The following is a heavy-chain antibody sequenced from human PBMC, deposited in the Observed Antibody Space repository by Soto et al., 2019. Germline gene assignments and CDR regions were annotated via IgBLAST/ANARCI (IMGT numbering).Heavy chain of an antibody. Sequence: GGSLRLSCAASGFTFHDYVMLWVRQAPGKGLEWISAITWGGVDVDYADAVRGRFTISRDNARNSLYLQMTSLRPDDTAFYYCAKGRTRPATSTTFLQRWGQGNLVTVSS. V-gene: IGHV3-9*01. J-gene: IGHJ1*01. CDR1: GFTFHDYV. D-gene: IGHD1-1*01. CDR3: AKGRTRPATSTTFLQR. CDR2: ITWGGVDV.